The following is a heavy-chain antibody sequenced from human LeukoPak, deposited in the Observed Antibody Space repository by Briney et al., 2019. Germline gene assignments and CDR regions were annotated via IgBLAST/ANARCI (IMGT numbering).Heavy chain of an antibody. J-gene: IGHJ4*02. D-gene: IGHD3-10*01. Sequence: PSETLSLTCTVSGGSISSGGYYWSWIRQHPGKGLEWIGYISYSESTYCNPSLKSRLTISVDMANNQFSLKLTSVTAADTAVYYCARAPDSGGHYFDYWGQGTLVTVSS. CDR1: GGSISSGGYY. CDR2: ISYSEST. CDR3: ARAPDSGGHYFDY. V-gene: IGHV4-31*03.